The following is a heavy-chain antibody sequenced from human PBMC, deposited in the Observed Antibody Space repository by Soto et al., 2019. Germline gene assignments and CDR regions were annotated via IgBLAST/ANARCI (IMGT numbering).Heavy chain of an antibody. J-gene: IGHJ4*02. D-gene: IGHD3-10*01. CDR1: GGSISSGGYY. Sequence: PSETLSLTCTVSGGSISSGGYYWSWIRQHRGKGLEWIGYIYYSGSTYYNPSLKSRVTISVDTSKNQFSLKLSSVTAADTAVYYCAREYGSGSYYPSSYFDYWGQGTLVTVSS. CDR3: AREYGSGSYYPSSYFDY. CDR2: IYYSGST. V-gene: IGHV4-31*03.